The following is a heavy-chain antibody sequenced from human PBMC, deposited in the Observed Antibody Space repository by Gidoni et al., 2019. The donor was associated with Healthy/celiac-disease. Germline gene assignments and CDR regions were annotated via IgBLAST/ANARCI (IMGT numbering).Heavy chain of an antibody. CDR1: GFSLSTSGVG. CDR3: AHSESPVRGVTTFDY. J-gene: IGHJ4*02. V-gene: IGHV2-5*02. D-gene: IGHD3-10*01. CDR2: IYWDDDK. Sequence: QITLKESGPTLVKPTQTLTLTCTFSGFSLSTSGVGVGWIRQPPGKALEWLALIYWDDDKRYSPSLKSRLTITKDTSKNQVVLTMTNVDPVDTATYYCAHSESPVRGVTTFDYWGQGTLVTVSS.